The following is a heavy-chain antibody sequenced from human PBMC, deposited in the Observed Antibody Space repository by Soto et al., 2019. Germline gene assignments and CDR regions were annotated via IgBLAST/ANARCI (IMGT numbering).Heavy chain of an antibody. CDR1: GGTFSSYA. J-gene: IGHJ4*02. CDR3: ARGRVRFLEWLGSEG. D-gene: IGHD3-3*01. Sequence: QVQLVQSGAEVKKPGSSVKVSCKASGGTFSSYAISWVRQAPGQGLEWMGGIIPLFGTANYAQKFQGRVTITADASTSTAYMELSSLRSEDRAVYYCARGRVRFLEWLGSEGWGQGTLVTVSS. V-gene: IGHV1-69*12. CDR2: IIPLFGTA.